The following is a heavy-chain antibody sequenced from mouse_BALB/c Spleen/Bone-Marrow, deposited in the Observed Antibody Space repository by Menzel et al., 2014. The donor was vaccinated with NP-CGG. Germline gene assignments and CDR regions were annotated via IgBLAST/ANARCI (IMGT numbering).Heavy chain of an antibody. J-gene: IGHJ4*01. Sequence: QVQLQQPGAEFVMPGASVKMSCKASGYTFTDKWMHWVKQRPGQGLEWIGAIDTSDSYINYNQKFKGKASLTVDASSSTAYMRLSSLTSDDSAVYYCARGGHDFSLDYWGQGTSVIVSS. D-gene: IGHD2-4*01. CDR1: GYTFTDKW. CDR2: IDTSDSYI. V-gene: IGHV1-69*01. CDR3: ARGGHDFSLDY.